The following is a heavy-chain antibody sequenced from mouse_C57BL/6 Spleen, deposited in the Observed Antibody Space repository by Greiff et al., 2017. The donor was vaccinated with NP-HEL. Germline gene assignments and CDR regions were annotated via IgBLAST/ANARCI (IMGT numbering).Heavy chain of an antibody. V-gene: IGHV1-55*01. Sequence: QVQLQQPGAELVKPGASVKMSCKASGYTFTSYWITWVKQRPGQGLEWIGDIYPGSGSTNYNEKFKSKATLTVDTSSSTAYMQLSSLTSEDSEVYYCARVHYYGSRLDYWGQGTTLTVSS. CDR3: ARVHYYGSRLDY. J-gene: IGHJ2*01. CDR2: IYPGSGST. D-gene: IGHD1-1*01. CDR1: GYTFTSYW.